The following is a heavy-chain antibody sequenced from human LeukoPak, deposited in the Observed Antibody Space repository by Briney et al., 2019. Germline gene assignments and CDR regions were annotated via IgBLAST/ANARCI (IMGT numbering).Heavy chain of an antibody. CDR2: IRYDGSNK. V-gene: IGHV3-30*02. Sequence: GGSLRLSCAASGFTFSSYGMHWVRQAPGKGLEWVAFIRYDGSNKYYADSVKGRFTISRDNSKNTLYLQMNSLRAEDTAVYYCAKNRGSDSSGYSDYWGQGTLVTVSS. D-gene: IGHD3-22*01. J-gene: IGHJ4*02. CDR1: GFTFSSYG. CDR3: AKNRGSDSSGYSDY.